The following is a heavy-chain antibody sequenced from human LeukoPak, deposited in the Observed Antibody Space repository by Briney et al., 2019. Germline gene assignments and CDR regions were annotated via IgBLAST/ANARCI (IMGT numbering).Heavy chain of an antibody. J-gene: IGHJ4*02. V-gene: IGHV3-30*02. CDR2: IRNDGTNK. CDR3: ATLTPGY. CDR1: GFTFSSYD. D-gene: IGHD1-14*01. Sequence: GGSLRLSCAASGFTFSSYDIHWVRQAPGKGLEWMAFIRNDGTNKNYADSVKGRITISRDNSKNTVNLQMDSLRAEGTAVYYCATLTPGYWGQGTLVTVSS.